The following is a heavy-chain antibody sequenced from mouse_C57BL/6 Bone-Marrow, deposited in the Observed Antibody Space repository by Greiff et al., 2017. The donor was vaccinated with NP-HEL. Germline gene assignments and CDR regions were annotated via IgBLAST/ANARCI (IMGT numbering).Heavy chain of an antibody. CDR2: IYPRSGNT. CDR3: AKFITTVVGYFDV. V-gene: IGHV1-81*01. Sequence: VQLKQSGAELARPGASVKLSCKASGYTFTSYGISWVKQRTGQGLEWIGEIYPRSGNTYYNEKFKGKATLTADKSSSTAYMELRSLTSEDSAVYFCAKFITTVVGYFDVWGTGTTVTVSS. D-gene: IGHD1-1*01. CDR1: GYTFTSYG. J-gene: IGHJ1*03.